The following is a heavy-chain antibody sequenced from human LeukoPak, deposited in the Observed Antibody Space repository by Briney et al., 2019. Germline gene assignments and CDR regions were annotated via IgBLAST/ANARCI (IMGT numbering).Heavy chain of an antibody. Sequence: SETLSLTCTVSARSISSGGQYWSWIRQHPGKDLEWIGYIKYSGRTYYNPSLKSRVTISVDTSKTQFSLQLSSVTAAATAVYSCASPSRLGGLSLGYWGQGTLVTVSS. CDR2: IKYSGRT. J-gene: IGHJ4*02. V-gene: IGHV4-31*03. CDR3: ASPSRLGGLSLGY. CDR1: ARSISSGGQY. D-gene: IGHD3-16*02.